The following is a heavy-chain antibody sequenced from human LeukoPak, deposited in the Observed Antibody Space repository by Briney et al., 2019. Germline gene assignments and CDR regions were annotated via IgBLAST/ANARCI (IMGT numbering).Heavy chain of an antibody. CDR1: GYSFTSYG. J-gene: IGHJ4*02. Sequence: GASVKVSCKASGYSFTSYGISWVRQAPGQGLEWMGWISAYNGNTNYAQKLQGRVIMTTDTSTSTAYMELRSLRSDDTAVYYCARAQTRGFLEWLLHFDYWGQGTLVTVSS. V-gene: IGHV1-18*01. D-gene: IGHD3-3*01. CDR2: ISAYNGNT. CDR3: ARAQTRGFLEWLLHFDY.